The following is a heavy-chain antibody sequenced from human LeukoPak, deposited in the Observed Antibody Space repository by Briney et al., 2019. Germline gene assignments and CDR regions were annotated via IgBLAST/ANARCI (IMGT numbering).Heavy chain of an antibody. V-gene: IGHV3-7*01. J-gene: IGHJ4*02. CDR2: IKQDGSEK. D-gene: IGHD6-6*01. CDR1: GFAFSSYW. Sequence: GGSLRLSCAASGFAFSSYWMNWVRQAPGKGLEWVANIKQDGSEKYFVDSVKGRFTISRDNAKNSLYLQMNSLRVEDTAVYYCARRGSSVDYWGQGTLVTVSS. CDR3: ARRGSSVDY.